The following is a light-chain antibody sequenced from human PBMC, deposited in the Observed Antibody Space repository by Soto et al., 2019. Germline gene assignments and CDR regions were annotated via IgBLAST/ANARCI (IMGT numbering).Light chain of an antibody. J-gene: IGLJ3*02. CDR1: SNDVGYYNY. CDR2: EVT. CDR3: SSDTTAYTQV. V-gene: IGLV2-14*01. Sequence: QSALSQPASVSGSPGQSITISCTGTSNDVGYYNYVSWYQQHPGQAPKLMISEVTTRPSGVSDLFSGSKSGNTASLTSSSLQAEDEAHYYCSSDTTAYTQVFGGGTKLTVL.